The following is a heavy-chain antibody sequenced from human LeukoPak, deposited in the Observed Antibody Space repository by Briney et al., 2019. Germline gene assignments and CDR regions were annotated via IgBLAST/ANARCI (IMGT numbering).Heavy chain of an antibody. V-gene: IGHV3-21*01. CDR1: GFTFSSYS. D-gene: IGHD1-7*01. Sequence: PGGSLRLSCAASGFTFSSYSMNWVRQAPGKGLEWVSSISSSSSYIYYADSVKGRFTISRDNAKNSLYLQMNSLRAEDTAVYYCARDSALITGTTYWGQGTLVTVSS. CDR3: ARDSALITGTTY. J-gene: IGHJ4*02. CDR2: ISSSSSYI.